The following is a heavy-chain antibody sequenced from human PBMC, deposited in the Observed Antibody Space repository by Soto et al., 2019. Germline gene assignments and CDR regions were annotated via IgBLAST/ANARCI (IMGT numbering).Heavy chain of an antibody. J-gene: IGHJ3*02. Sequence: SETLSLTCAVSGGSLSRSAYSWSWIRQPPGKGLEWIGFIYQSGSTYYNPSLKSRVTMSLDRPKNQFSLKLSSVTAADTAVYYCARELLFYDSDGFSWDDAFDIWGQGTMVTVS. V-gene: IGHV4-30-2*01. CDR2: IYQSGST. CDR3: ARELLFYDSDGFSWDDAFDI. D-gene: IGHD3-22*01. CDR1: GGSLSRSAYS.